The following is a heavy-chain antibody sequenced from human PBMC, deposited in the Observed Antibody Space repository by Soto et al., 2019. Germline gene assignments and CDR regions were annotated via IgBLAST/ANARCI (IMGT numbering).Heavy chain of an antibody. Sequence: GGSLRLSCAASGFTFSSYWMSWVRQAPGKGLEWVANIKQDGSEKYYVDSVKGRFTISRDNAKNSLYLQMNSLRAEDTAVYYCARGLTAPWSYVRGLYSSSWYWFDPWGQGTLVTVSS. CDR1: GFTFSSYW. J-gene: IGHJ5*02. CDR3: ARGLTAPWSYVRGLYSSSWYWFDP. D-gene: IGHD6-13*01. CDR2: IKQDGSEK. V-gene: IGHV3-7*01.